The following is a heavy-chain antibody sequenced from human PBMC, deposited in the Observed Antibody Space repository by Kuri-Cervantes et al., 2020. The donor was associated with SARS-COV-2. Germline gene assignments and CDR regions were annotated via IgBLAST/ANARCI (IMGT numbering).Heavy chain of an antibody. D-gene: IGHD2-2*01. V-gene: IGHV3-11*04. Sequence: GESLKISCEASGFTFSESYMSWIRQAPGKGLEWLSYIGGGGVTIDYADSVKGRFTISRDNAKNSLYLQMNSLRAEDTAVYYCTRGTSQTYYYYYYMDVWGKGTTVTVSS. CDR1: GFTFSESY. CDR3: TRGTSQTYYYYYYMDV. J-gene: IGHJ6*03. CDR2: IGGGGVTI.